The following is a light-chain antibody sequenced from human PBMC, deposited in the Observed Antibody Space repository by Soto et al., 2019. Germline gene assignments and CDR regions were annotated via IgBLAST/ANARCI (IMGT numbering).Light chain of an antibody. CDR1: RSNIGTNY. Sequence: QPVLTQPPSASGTPGQRVTISCSGRRSNIGTNYVYWYQQFPGTAPKLLIHSNSHRPSGVPDRFSGSKSGTSASLAISGLRSDDEADYYCAAWDDSLSGPVFGGGTKVTVL. V-gene: IGLV1-47*02. CDR3: AAWDDSLSGPV. CDR2: SNS. J-gene: IGLJ3*02.